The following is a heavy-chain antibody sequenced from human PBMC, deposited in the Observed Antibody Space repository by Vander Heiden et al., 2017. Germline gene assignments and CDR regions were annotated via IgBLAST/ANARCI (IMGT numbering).Heavy chain of an antibody. CDR1: GFTFSGSA. J-gene: IGHJ4*02. V-gene: IGHV3-73*02. CDR2: IRSKANSYAT. Sequence: EVQLVESGGCLVQPGGSLKLSCAASGFTFSGSAMHWVRQASGKGLEWVGRIRSKANSYATAYAASVKGRFTISRDDSKNTAYLQMNSLKTEDTAVYYCTSPQSTFDYWGQGTLVTVSS. CDR3: TSPQSTFDY.